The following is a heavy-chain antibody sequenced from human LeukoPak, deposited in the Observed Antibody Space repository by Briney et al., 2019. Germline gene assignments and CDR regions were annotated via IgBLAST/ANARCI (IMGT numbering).Heavy chain of an antibody. CDR2: ISGSGDAT. CDR1: GFTFSNYA. V-gene: IGHV3-23*01. CDR3: AKCSGGSCYASGAFDY. D-gene: IGHD2-15*01. J-gene: IGHJ4*02. Sequence: GGSLRVSCAASGFTFSNYAMSWVRQAPGKGLEWVAGISGSGDATWYADSVKGRFTISRDTSKNTVNLQMNSLRPEDAAVYYCAKCSGGSCYASGAFDYWGQGTLVTVSS.